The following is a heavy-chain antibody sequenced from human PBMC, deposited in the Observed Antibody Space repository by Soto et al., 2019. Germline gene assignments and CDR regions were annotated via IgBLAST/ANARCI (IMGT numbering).Heavy chain of an antibody. CDR2: LSSRGFST. Sequence: EVQLLESGGDLVQPGGSLRLSCAASGFTFNDYALTWVRQVPGKGLEWVSSLSSRGFSTHYAESVKGRFTISRDNIKNTVYLQMNSLRAEDTAVYYCARDRAGYCSNGICLAAFDIWGQGTLVTVSS. CDR1: GFTFNDYA. CDR3: ARDRAGYCSNGICLAAFDI. J-gene: IGHJ3*02. V-gene: IGHV3-23*01. D-gene: IGHD2-8*01.